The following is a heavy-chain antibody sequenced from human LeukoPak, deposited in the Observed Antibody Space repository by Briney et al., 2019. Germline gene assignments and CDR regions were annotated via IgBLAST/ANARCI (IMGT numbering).Heavy chain of an antibody. J-gene: IGHJ4*02. CDR3: AKDGMYSSSSSYYFDY. CDR2: ISGSGGST. Sequence: GGSLRLSCAASGFTFSSYAMSWVRQAPGKGLEWVSAISGSGGSTYYADSVKGRFTISRDNSKNTLYLQMNSLRAEDTAVYDCAKDGMYSSSSSYYFDYWGQGTLVTVSS. CDR1: GFTFSSYA. D-gene: IGHD6-6*01. V-gene: IGHV3-23*01.